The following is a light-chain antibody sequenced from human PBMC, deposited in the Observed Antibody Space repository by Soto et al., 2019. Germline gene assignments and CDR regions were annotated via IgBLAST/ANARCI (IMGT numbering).Light chain of an antibody. V-gene: IGLV2-8*01. CDR1: SSDAGGYNY. Sequence: QSALTQPPSASGSPGQSVTISCTGTSSDAGGYNYVSWYQQHPGKAPKLMIYEVSKRPSGVPDRFSGSKSGNTASLTVSGLQAEDEADYYCSSYAGSNNLVFGGGTKLTV. CDR2: EVS. CDR3: SSYAGSNNLV. J-gene: IGLJ2*01.